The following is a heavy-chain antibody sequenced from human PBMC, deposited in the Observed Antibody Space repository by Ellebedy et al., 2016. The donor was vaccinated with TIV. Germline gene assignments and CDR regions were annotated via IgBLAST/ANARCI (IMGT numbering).Heavy chain of an antibody. V-gene: IGHV4-4*02. Sequence: MPGGSLRLSCAVSGGSISSSDWWRWVRQHPGEGLEWIGEIHHTGGTNYNPSLKRRVTISVDTSKNQFSLELTSLTAADTAVYYCTRNGYYCLDYWGQGTLVTVSS. J-gene: IGHJ4*02. CDR1: GGSISSSDW. CDR3: TRNGYYCLDY. CDR2: IHHTGGT. D-gene: IGHD3-22*01.